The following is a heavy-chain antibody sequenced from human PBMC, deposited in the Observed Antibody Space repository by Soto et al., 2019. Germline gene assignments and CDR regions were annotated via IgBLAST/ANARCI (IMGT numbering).Heavy chain of an antibody. CDR1: GFTFSSYA. Sequence: GGSLRLSCEASGFTFSSYAMSWVRQAPGKGLEWVSAISGSGGSTYYADSVKGRFTISRDNTKNTLYLQMNSLRAEDTAVYYCAKVNDGYNYGYFDYWGQGTLVTVSS. CDR2: ISGSGGST. J-gene: IGHJ4*02. CDR3: AKVNDGYNYGYFDY. D-gene: IGHD5-12*01. V-gene: IGHV3-23*01.